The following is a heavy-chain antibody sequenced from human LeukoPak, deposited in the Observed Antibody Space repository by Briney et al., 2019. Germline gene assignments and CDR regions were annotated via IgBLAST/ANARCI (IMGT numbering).Heavy chain of an antibody. D-gene: IGHD3-16*01. V-gene: IGHV4-34*01. CDR2: INHSGST. Sequence: PSETLSLTCAVYGGSFSGYYWSWIRQPPGKGLEWIGEINHSGSTNYNPSLKSRVTISVDTSKNQFSLKLSSVTAADTAVYYCARDRATSPYYDYVWGSFALLSGAFDIWGQGTMVTVSS. CDR1: GGSFSGYY. CDR3: ARDRATSPYYDYVWGSFALLSGAFDI. J-gene: IGHJ3*02.